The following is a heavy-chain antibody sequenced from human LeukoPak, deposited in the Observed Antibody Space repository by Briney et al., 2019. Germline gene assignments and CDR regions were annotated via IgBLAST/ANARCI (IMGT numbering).Heavy chain of an antibody. D-gene: IGHD6-6*01. J-gene: IGHJ4*02. V-gene: IGHV3-23*01. CDR2: MSAGGRST. CDR1: DSNIGTYA. CDR3: AKDRIWGQGGAARILEY. Sequence: GASLRLSCGAPDSNIGTYAVTWVRQVPGKGLEWVSGMSAGGRSTYYARSVQGRFTISRDTSKTTLYLEMSSLRSDDTAAYYCAKDRIWGQGGAARILEYWGQGILVTVSS.